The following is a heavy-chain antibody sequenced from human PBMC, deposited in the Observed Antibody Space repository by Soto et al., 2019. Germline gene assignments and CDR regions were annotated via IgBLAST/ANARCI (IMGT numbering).Heavy chain of an antibody. J-gene: IGHJ4*02. Sequence: SCKASGYTFTSYGISWVRQAPGQGLEWMGWINPNSGGTNYAQKFQGWVTMTRDTSISTAYMELSRLRSDDTAVYYCARDNALGRTTEIDYWGQGTLVTVSS. V-gene: IGHV1-2*04. CDR3: ARDNALGRTTEIDY. CDR1: GYTFTSYG. D-gene: IGHD2-2*01. CDR2: INPNSGGT.